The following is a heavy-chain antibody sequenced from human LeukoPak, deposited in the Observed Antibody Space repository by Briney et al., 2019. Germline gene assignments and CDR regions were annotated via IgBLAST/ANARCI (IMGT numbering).Heavy chain of an antibody. J-gene: IGHJ3*02. D-gene: IGHD2-21*02. Sequence: SETLSLTCSVSGDSISSSRYCWGWIRQPPGKGLEWIGSVYHSGSTHYNPSLNSRITISVDTSKNQFSLKLSSVTAADTAVYYCARDRYCGGDCYSYAFDIWGQGTMVTVSS. CDR1: GDSISSSRYC. CDR3: ARDRYCGGDCYSYAFDI. CDR2: VYHSGST. V-gene: IGHV4-39*07.